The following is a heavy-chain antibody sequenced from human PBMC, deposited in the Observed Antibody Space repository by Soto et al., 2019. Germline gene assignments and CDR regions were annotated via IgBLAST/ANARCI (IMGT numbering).Heavy chain of an antibody. V-gene: IGHV3-23*01. CDR3: AKDSSVAGREHWFDP. Sequence: LRLSCAASGFTFSSYAMSWVRQAPGKGLEWVSAISGSGGSTYYADSVKGRFTISRDNSKNTLYLQMNSLRAEDTAVYYCAKDSSVAGREHWFDPWGQGTLVTVSS. CDR2: ISGSGGST. J-gene: IGHJ5*02. D-gene: IGHD6-19*01. CDR1: GFTFSSYA.